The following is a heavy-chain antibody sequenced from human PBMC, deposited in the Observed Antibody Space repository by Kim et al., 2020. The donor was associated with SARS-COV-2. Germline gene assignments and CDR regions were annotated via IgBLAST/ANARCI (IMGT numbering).Heavy chain of an antibody. CDR1: GFTFSSYG. Sequence: GGSLRLSCAASGFTFSSYGMHWVRQAPGKGLEWVAVIWYDGSNKYYADSVKGRFTISRDNSKNTLYLQMNSLRAEDTAVYYCARGEKTLWFGELLNYWGQGTLVTVSS. CDR2: IWYDGSNK. D-gene: IGHD3-10*01. V-gene: IGHV3-33*01. CDR3: ARGEKTLWFGELLNY. J-gene: IGHJ4*02.